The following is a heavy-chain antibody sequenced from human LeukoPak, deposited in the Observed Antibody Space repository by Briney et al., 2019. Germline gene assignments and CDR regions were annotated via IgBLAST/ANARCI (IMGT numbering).Heavy chain of an antibody. CDR3: ASSDYGDYSNNWFDP. CDR1: GGSISSYY. Sequence: SETLSLTCTVSGGSISSYYWSWIRQPPGKGLEWIGYIYYSGSTNYNPSLKSRVTISVDTSKNQFSLKLSSVTAADTAVYYCASSDYGDYSNNWFDPWGQGTLVTVSS. D-gene: IGHD4-17*01. J-gene: IGHJ5*02. V-gene: IGHV4-59*01. CDR2: IYYSGST.